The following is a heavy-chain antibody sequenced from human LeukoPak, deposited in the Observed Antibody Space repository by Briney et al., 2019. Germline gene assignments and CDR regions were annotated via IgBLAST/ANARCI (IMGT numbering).Heavy chain of an antibody. CDR3: ARYYYDSSGYSEGWFDP. D-gene: IGHD3-22*01. CDR1: GYTFTSYD. V-gene: IGHV1-2*02. Sequence: ASVKVSCKASGYTFTSYDINWVRQATGQGLEWMGWINPNSGGTNYAQKFQGRVTMTRDTSISTAYMELSRLRSDDTAVYYCARYYYDSSGYSEGWFDPWGQGTLVTVSS. CDR2: INPNSGGT. J-gene: IGHJ5*02.